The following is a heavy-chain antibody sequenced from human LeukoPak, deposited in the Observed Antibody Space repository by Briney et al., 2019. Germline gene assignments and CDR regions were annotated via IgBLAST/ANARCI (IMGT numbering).Heavy chain of an antibody. CDR2: ISSSSTYK. D-gene: IGHD1-26*01. CDR1: GFTFSRYS. J-gene: IGHJ4*02. CDR3: ARDKWEQSPNFDY. Sequence: GGSLRLSCAASGFTFSRYSMNWVRQAPGKGLEWVATISSSSTYKYYADSVKGRFTISRDNARSSLFLQTNSLRAEDTAVYYCARDKWEQSPNFDYWGQGTLVTVSS. V-gene: IGHV3-21*01.